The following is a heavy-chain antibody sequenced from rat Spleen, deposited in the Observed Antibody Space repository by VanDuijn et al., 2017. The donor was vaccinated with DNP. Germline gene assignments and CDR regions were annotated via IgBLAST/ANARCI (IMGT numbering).Heavy chain of an antibody. J-gene: IGHJ1*01. Sequence: QVQLHQSGAELAKPGSSVRISCKASGYTFTTYYIGWIKQTTRQGLEFIGYINTGSGGTNYNEKFRGKATLTVDTSSNTAFMQLSSLTPDDSAVYYCARRRLPYWYFDFWGPGTTVTVSS. CDR3: ARRRLPYWYFDF. CDR2: INTGSGGT. V-gene: IGHV1-43*01. D-gene: IGHD1-4*01. CDR1: GYTFTTYY.